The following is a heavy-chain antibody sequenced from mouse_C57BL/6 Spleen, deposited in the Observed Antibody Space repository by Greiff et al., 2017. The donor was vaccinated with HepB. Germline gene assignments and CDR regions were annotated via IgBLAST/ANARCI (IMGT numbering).Heavy chain of an antibody. CDR3: TRYYYYGSSYHWYFDV. D-gene: IGHD1-1*01. V-gene: IGHV1-15*01. J-gene: IGHJ1*03. CDR2: IDPETGGT. CDR1: GYTFTDYE. Sequence: VKLMESGAELVRPGASVTLSCKASGYTFTDYEMHWVKQTPVHGLEWIGAIDPETGGTAYNQKFKGKAILTADKSSSTAYMELRSLTSEDSAVYYCTRYYYYGSSYHWYFDVWGTGTTVTVSS.